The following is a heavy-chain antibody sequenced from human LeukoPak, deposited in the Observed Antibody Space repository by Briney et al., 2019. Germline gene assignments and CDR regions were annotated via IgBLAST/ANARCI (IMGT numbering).Heavy chain of an antibody. CDR1: GFTFSSYA. CDR2: ISGSGGST. V-gene: IGHV3-23*01. CDR3: AKDHYDSGSYYIFGWFDP. J-gene: IGHJ5*02. D-gene: IGHD1-26*01. Sequence: GGSLRLSCAASGFTFSSYAMSWVRQAPGKGLEWVSAISGSGGSTYYADSVKGRFTISRDNSKNTLYLQMNSLRAEDTAVYYCAKDHYDSGSYYIFGWFDPWGQGTLDTVSS.